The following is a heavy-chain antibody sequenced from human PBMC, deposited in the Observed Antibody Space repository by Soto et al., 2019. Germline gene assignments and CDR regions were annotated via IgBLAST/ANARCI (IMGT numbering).Heavy chain of an antibody. Sequence: QITLKESGPSLVKPRQTLTLTCTFSGFSLSTRGVGVGWIRQPPGKVPEWLALLYWDDDERYSPSLKSRLAMTKDTSKNQVVLTMTNMDPVDTATYYCAKGFFEPYDTSGYAYFDTWGQGTLVTVSS. CDR1: GFSLSTRGVG. CDR2: LYWDDDE. D-gene: IGHD3-22*01. CDR3: AKGFFEPYDTSGYAYFDT. J-gene: IGHJ5*02. V-gene: IGHV2-5*02.